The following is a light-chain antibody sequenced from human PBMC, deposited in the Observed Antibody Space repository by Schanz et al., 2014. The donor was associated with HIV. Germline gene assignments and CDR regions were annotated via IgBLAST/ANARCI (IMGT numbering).Light chain of an antibody. Sequence: QSVLAQPASVSGSPGQSITISCTGTSSDVGGYNYLSWYQRHPGKAPKLMIYDVSNRPSGVSNRFSGSKSGNTASLTISGLQAEDEADYYCSSYTSSRPYVFGTGTKLTVL. CDR2: DVS. CDR1: SSDVGGYNY. V-gene: IGLV2-14*03. CDR3: SSYTSSRPYV. J-gene: IGLJ1*01.